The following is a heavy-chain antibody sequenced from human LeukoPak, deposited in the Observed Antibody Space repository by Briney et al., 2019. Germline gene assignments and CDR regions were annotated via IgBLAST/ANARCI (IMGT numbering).Heavy chain of an antibody. J-gene: IGHJ5*02. Sequence: SETLSLTCTVSGGSISSYYWSWIRQPPGKGLEWIGYIYYSGSTNYNPSLKSRVTISVDTSKNQFSLKLSSVTAADTAVYYCARGLGRSTFFSPNWFDPWGQGTLVTVSS. CDR2: IYYSGST. D-gene: IGHD3-16*01. CDR3: ARGLGRSTFFSPNWFDP. V-gene: IGHV4-59*12. CDR1: GGSISSYY.